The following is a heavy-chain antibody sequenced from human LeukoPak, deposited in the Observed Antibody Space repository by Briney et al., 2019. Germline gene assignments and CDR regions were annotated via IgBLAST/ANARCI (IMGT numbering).Heavy chain of an antibody. CDR1: RGTFSNYA. J-gene: IGHJ6*03. CDR3: ARDRGYSYAKKSSEYYYMDV. CDR2: IIPIFGTA. V-gene: IGHV1-69*13. D-gene: IGHD5-18*01. Sequence: ASVKVSCKASRGTFSNYAISWVRQAPGQGLEWMGRIIPIFGTANYAQKFQGRVTITADEFTSTAYMELSSLRSEDTAVYYCARDRGYSYAKKSSEYYYMDVWGKGTTVTISS.